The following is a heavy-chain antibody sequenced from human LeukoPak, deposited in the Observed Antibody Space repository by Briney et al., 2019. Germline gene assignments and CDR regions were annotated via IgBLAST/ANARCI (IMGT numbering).Heavy chain of an antibody. D-gene: IGHD3-10*01. J-gene: IGHJ4*02. CDR1: GFTVSSNY. V-gene: IGHV3-53*01. CDR2: IYSGGST. Sequence: GGSLRLSCAASGFTVSSNYMSWVRQAPGKGLEWVSVIYSGGSTYYADSVKGRFTISRDNSKNTVNLQMNSLRPEDTAVYYCARDAPSSGFDYWGQGTQVTVSS. CDR3: ARDAPSSGFDY.